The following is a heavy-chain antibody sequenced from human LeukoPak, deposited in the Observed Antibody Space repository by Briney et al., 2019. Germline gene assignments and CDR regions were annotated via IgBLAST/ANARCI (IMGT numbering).Heavy chain of an antibody. CDR1: GFTFSSYD. V-gene: IGHV3-13*01. J-gene: IGHJ4*02. Sequence: GGFLRLSCAASGFTFSSYDMHWVRQATGKGLEWVSGISSAGDTYYPGSVKGRFTVSRENAKNSLYLQMNSLRAGDTAVYYCARGLPGGFDYWGQGTLVTVSS. D-gene: IGHD3-16*01. CDR3: ARGLPGGFDY. CDR2: ISSAGDT.